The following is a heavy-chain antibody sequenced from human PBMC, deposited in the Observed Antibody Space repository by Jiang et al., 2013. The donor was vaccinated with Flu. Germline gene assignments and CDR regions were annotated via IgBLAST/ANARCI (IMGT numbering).Heavy chain of an antibody. Sequence: LLKPSETLSLTCTVSGGSISRSSYYWGWIRQPPGKGLEWIGSIYYSGSTHYNASLKSRITISVDTSKNQFSLKLSSVTAADTAVYYCAGRGYLYWGQGTLVTVSS. CDR1: GGSISRSSYY. D-gene: IGHD2-2*01. V-gene: IGHV4-39*01. CDR2: IYYSGST. CDR3: AGRGYLY. J-gene: IGHJ4*02.